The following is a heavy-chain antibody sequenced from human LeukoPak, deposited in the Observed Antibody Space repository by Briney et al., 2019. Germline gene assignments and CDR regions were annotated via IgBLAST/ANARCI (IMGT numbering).Heavy chain of an antibody. Sequence: SETLSLTCTVSGGSISSYYWSWIRQPPGKKLEWIGYIYNTGSTSYNPSLKSRATISVDTSKNQFSLKVTSVTAADTAVYYCARGSSSWSPDFDYWGQGTLVTVSS. J-gene: IGHJ4*02. CDR2: IYNTGST. D-gene: IGHD6-13*01. CDR1: GGSISSYY. V-gene: IGHV4-59*01. CDR3: ARGSSSWSPDFDY.